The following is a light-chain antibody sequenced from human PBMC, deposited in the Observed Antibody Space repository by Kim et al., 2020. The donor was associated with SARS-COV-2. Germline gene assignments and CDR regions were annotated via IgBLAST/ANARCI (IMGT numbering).Light chain of an antibody. CDR2: QDT. Sequence: VSPGQTASITCSGDKLGDTYVCGYQQKPGQSPAPVIFQDTKRPSGIPERFSGSKSGNTTTLTISGTQPTDEAYYYCQVWDSSTKGVFGGGTKVTVL. CDR1: KLGDTY. CDR3: QVWDSSTKGV. V-gene: IGLV3-1*01. J-gene: IGLJ3*02.